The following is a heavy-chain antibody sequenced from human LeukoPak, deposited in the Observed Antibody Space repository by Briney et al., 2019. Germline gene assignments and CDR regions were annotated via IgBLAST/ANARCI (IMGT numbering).Heavy chain of an antibody. J-gene: IGHJ6*02. CDR3: AASDYYYYGMDV. CDR1: GGSISSYY. V-gene: IGHV4-59*01. CDR2: IYYSGST. Sequence: SETLSLTCTVSGGSISSYYWSWIRQPPGKGLEWIGYIYYSGSTNYNPSLKSRVTISVDTSKNQFSLKLSSVTAADTAVYYCAASDYYYYGMDVWGHGTTVTVSS.